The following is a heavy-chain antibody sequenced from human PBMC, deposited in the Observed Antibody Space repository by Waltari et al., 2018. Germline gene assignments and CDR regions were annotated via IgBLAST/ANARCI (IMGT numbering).Heavy chain of an antibody. Sequence: EVQLVESGGGLVQPGGSLRLSCAASGFTFSSYAMDWVRQAPGEGLEWVSSISGSGDSVDSADSVKGRFTTSRDNSKNIMYLQMNSLRVEDTALYYCEVSSSSFGNYWGQGALVTVSS. CDR3: EVSSSSFGNY. J-gene: IGHJ4*02. CDR2: ISGSGDSV. CDR1: GFTFSSYA. V-gene: IGHV3-23*04. D-gene: IGHD6-6*01.